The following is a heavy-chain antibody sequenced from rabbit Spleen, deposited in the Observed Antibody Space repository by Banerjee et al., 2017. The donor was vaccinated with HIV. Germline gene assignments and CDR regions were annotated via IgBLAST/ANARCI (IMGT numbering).Heavy chain of an antibody. Sequence: QEQLVESGGGLVKHEGSLKLFCTASGFSLRNKAVMCWVRLAPGKGLEWTACINIFTGKSVYASWAKGRFSMSRTSSTTVTLQMTSLTAADTATYFCARDDGSGDYIDVYFDLWGPGTLVTVS. D-gene: IGHD1-1*01. CDR3: ARDDGSGDYIDVYFDL. V-gene: IGHV1S45*01. J-gene: IGHJ4*01. CDR1: GFSLRNKAV. CDR2: INIFTGKS.